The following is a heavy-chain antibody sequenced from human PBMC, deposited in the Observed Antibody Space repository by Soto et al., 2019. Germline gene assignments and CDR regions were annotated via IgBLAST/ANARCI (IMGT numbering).Heavy chain of an antibody. J-gene: IGHJ4*02. CDR1: GFSFSTYS. Sequence: GGSLRLSCAASGFSFSTYSMSWVRQAPGKGLEWVSSISSLSSDIYYADSIKGRFTLSRDNAKNSLFLQMTSLRAEDTAVYYCARINDYYGSGTYSFPADYWGQGTLVTVSS. D-gene: IGHD3-10*01. CDR2: ISSLSSDI. CDR3: ARINDYYGSGTYSFPADY. V-gene: IGHV3-21*01.